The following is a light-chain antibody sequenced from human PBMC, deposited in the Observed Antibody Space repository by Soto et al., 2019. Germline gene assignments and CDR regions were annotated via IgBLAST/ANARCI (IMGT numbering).Light chain of an antibody. CDR3: QQFYNWPRT. CDR2: GAS. CDR1: QSVSSN. J-gene: IGKJ1*01. V-gene: IGKV3-15*01. Sequence: EIVLTQSPATLSLSPGERATLSCRASQSVSSNLAWYQQKPGQAPRLLIYGASTRATGIPARFSGSGSETEFTLTISSLQSEDFAVYYCQQFYNWPRTFGQGTKV.